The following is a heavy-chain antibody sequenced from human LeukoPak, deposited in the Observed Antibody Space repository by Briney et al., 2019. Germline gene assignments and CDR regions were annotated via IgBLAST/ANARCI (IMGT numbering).Heavy chain of an antibody. J-gene: IGHJ5*02. CDR2: IYYSGST. V-gene: IGHV4-59*01. CDR1: GGSISSYY. CDR3: ARNMVRGVTAPFDP. Sequence: SETLSLTCTVSGGSISSYYWSWIRQPPGKGLEWIGYIYYSGSTNYNHSLKSRVTISVDTSKNQFSLKLSSVTAADTAVYYCARNMVRGVTAPFDPWGQGTLVTVSS. D-gene: IGHD3-10*01.